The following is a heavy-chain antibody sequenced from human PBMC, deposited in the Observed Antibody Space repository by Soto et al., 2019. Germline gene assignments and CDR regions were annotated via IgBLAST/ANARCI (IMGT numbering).Heavy chain of an antibody. J-gene: IGHJ4*02. Sequence: EVQLVESGGGSVQPGGSLRLSCAASGFTFSSSWMSWVRQAPGKGLEWVANIKEDGSEKYYVDSVKGRFTISRDNAKNSLYLQMNSLRGDDTAVYYCARDGGSSHWYAPLFDHWGQGALVTVSS. V-gene: IGHV3-7*03. D-gene: IGHD2-2*01. CDR1: GFTFSSSW. CDR3: ARDGGSSHWYAPLFDH. CDR2: IKEDGSEK.